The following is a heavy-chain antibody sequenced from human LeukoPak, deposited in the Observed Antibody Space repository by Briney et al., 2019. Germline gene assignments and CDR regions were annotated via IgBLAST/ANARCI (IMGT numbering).Heavy chain of an antibody. CDR1: GFTFSSYS. Sequence: GGSLRLSCAASGFTFSSYSMNWVRQAPGKGLEWVSSISSSSSYIYYADSVKGRFTISRDNAKNSLYLQMNSLRAEDTAVYYCARGRYYDSSLLSDAFDIWGQGTMVTVSS. D-gene: IGHD3-22*01. CDR2: ISSSSSYI. V-gene: IGHV3-21*01. CDR3: ARGRYYDSSLLSDAFDI. J-gene: IGHJ3*02.